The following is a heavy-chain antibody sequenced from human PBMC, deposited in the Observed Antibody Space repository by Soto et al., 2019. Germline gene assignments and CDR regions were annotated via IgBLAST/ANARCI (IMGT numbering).Heavy chain of an antibody. J-gene: IGHJ3*01. CDR1: GFSFNNYV. D-gene: IGHD5-18*01. Sequence: EVQLLESGGDLVQPGGSLRLSCSSSGFSFNNYVMNWVRQASGKGLECVSTVYPTGDSTFYADSVKGSITTSRDNSKNTLYLQMNSLRAEDVAVYYCARTAINASTKWGASDAWGQGTRVTVSS. V-gene: IGHV3-23*01. CDR2: VYPTGDST. CDR3: ARTAINASTKWGASDA.